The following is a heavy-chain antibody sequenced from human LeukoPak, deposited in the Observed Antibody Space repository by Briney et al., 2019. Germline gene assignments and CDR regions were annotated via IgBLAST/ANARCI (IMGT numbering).Heavy chain of an antibody. CDR1: GGSISSGSYY. CDR3: ARVPLFGYYGSGSYSYYYYYMDV. Sequence: SETLSLTCTVSGGSISSGSYYWSWIRQPAGKGLEWIGRIYTSGSTNYNPSLKSRVTISVDTSKNQFSLKLNSVTAADTAVYYCARVPLFGYYGSGSYSYYYYYMDVWGKGTTVTVSS. J-gene: IGHJ6*03. V-gene: IGHV4-61*02. CDR2: IYTSGST. D-gene: IGHD3-10*01.